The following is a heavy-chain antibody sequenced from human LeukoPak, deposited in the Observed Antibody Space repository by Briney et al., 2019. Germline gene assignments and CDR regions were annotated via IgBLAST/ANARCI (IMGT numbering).Heavy chain of an antibody. CDR2: IKQDGSEK. D-gene: IGHD3-3*01. Sequence: GGSLRLSCAASGFTFSCYWMSWVRQAPGKGLEWVANIKQDGSEKYYVDSVKGRFTISRDNAKNSLYLQMNSLRAEDTAVYYCARDPSGSGYSDYWGQGTLVTVSS. J-gene: IGHJ4*02. CDR3: ARDPSGSGYSDY. CDR1: GFTFSCYW. V-gene: IGHV3-7*01.